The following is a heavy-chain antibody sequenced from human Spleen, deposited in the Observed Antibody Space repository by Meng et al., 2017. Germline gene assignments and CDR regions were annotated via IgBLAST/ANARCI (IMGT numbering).Heavy chain of an antibody. J-gene: IGHJ1*01. V-gene: IGHV1-24*01. CDR1: GYTLTELA. Sequence: ASVKVSCKVSGYTLTELAIHWVRQAPGKGLEWMGGIDPEDGETIYAQKFQGRVTMTEDTSTDIGYMELSSLRSEDTAVYYCATVDRSNYYGRTFQHWGQGTLVTVSS. D-gene: IGHD3-22*01. CDR2: IDPEDGET. CDR3: ATVDRSNYYGRTFQH.